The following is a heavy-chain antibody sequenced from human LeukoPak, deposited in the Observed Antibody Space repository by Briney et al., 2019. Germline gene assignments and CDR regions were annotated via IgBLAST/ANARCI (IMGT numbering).Heavy chain of an antibody. CDR1: GGSFSGYY. V-gene: IGHV4-34*01. D-gene: IGHD6-13*01. Sequence: SETLSLTCAVYGGSFSGYYWSWIRQPPGKGLEWIGEINHSGSTNYNPSLKSRVTISVDTSKNQFSLKLSSVTAADSAVYYCARHGRGSSWYYYYYMDVWGKGTTVTVSS. J-gene: IGHJ6*03. CDR3: ARHGRGSSWYYYYYMDV. CDR2: INHSGST.